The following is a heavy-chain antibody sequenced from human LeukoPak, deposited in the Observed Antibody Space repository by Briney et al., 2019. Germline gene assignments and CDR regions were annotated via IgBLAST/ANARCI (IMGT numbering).Heavy chain of an antibody. D-gene: IGHD3-22*01. Sequence: GGSLRLSCATSGFTFSSFWMSWVRQAPGKGLEWVANINQGGGEKNYVDSVKGRFTISRDSAKSSLYLQMNSLRAEDTAVYYCAKDYYYDSSGYSYYFDYWGQGTLVTVSS. V-gene: IGHV3-7*01. J-gene: IGHJ4*02. CDR1: GFTFSSFW. CDR2: INQGGGEK. CDR3: AKDYYYDSSGYSYYFDY.